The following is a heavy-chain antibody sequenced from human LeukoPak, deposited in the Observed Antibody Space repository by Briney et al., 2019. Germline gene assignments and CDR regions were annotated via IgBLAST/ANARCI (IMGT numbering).Heavy chain of an antibody. D-gene: IGHD3-9*01. CDR1: GGSFSDCY. CDR3: ARMLRYFDWLPFDY. CDR2: INHSGST. Sequence: KPSETLSLTCAVYGGSFSDCYWSWIRQPPGKGLEWIGEINHSGSTNYNPSLKSRVTISVDTSKNKFSLKLSSVTAADTAVYYCARMLRYFDWLPFDYWGQGTLVTVSS. V-gene: IGHV4-34*01. J-gene: IGHJ4*02.